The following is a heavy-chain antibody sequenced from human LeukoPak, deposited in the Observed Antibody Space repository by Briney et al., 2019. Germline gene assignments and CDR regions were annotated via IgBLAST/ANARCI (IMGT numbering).Heavy chain of an antibody. CDR1: GGSISSGSYY. CDR3: ARDFYYGSGSQFDY. CDR2: IYTNGST. D-gene: IGHD3-10*01. V-gene: IGHV4-61*02. J-gene: IGHJ4*02. Sequence: SETLSLTCTVSGGSISSGSYYWSWIRQPAGKGLEWIGRIYTNGSTNYNPSLKSRVTISVDTSKNQFSLKLSSVTAADTAVYYCARDFYYGSGSQFDYWGQGTLVTVSS.